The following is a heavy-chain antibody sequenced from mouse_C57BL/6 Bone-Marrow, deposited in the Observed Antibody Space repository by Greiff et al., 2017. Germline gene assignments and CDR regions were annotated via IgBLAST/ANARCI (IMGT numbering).Heavy chain of an antibody. D-gene: IGHD1-1*01. CDR2: IHPNSGST. CDR1: GYTFTSYW. J-gene: IGHJ2*01. V-gene: IGHV1-64*01. Sequence: QVQLQQPGAELVKPGASVKLSCKASGYTFTSYWMHWVKQRPGQGLEWIGMIHPNSGSTNYNEKFKSKATLTVDKSSSTAYMQLSSLTSEDSAVYYCATYGSSSYVLYFDYWGQGTTLTVSS. CDR3: ATYGSSSYVLYFDY.